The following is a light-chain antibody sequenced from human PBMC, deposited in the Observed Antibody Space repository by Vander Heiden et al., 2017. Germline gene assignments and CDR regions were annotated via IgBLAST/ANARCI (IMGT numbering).Light chain of an antibody. V-gene: IGKV3-11*01. CDR1: QSVSSY. Sequence: EIVLTQSPATLSLSPGERATLSCRASQSVSSYLAWYQQKPGQAPRLLSYDASNRATGIRGRVTGTESGTDFTRIISSLEAEDFAVQYGQQRSNSFGHGTKVDIK. CDR3: QQRSNS. J-gene: IGKJ3*01. CDR2: DAS.